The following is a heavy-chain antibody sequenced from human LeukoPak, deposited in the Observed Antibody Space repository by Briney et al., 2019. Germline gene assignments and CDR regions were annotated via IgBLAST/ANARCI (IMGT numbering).Heavy chain of an antibody. V-gene: IGHV4-59*01. J-gene: IGHJ5*02. CDR1: GGSISSYY. CDR3: ARGGGSFT. Sequence: PSETLSLTCAVSGGSISSYYWSWIRQPPGKGLEWIGYIYYSGSTNYNPSLKSRATISVDTSKNQFSLNLTSVTAADTAVYYCARGGGSFTWGQGTLVTVSS. CDR2: IYYSGST. D-gene: IGHD1-26*01.